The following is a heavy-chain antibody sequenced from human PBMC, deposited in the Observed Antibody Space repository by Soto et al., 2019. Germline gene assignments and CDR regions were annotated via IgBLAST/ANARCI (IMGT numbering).Heavy chain of an antibody. D-gene: IGHD2-2*02. CDR2: ISYDGSNK. CDR3: ARDLENPPRYCSITSCYKANYYYGMDV. V-gene: IGHV3-30-3*01. CDR1: GFTFSSYA. Sequence: GGSLRLSCAASGFTFSSYAMHWVRPAPGQGLEWVAVISYDGSNKYYADSVKGRFTTSRDNSKNTLYLQMNSLRAEDTAVYYCARDLENPPRYCSITSCYKANYYYGMDVWGQGTTVTVSS. J-gene: IGHJ6*02.